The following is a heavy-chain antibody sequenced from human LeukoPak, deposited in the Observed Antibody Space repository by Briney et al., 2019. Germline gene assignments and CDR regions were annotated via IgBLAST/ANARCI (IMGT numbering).Heavy chain of an antibody. D-gene: IGHD1-26*01. V-gene: IGHV7-4-1*02. CDR2: INTNTENP. J-gene: IGHJ6*02. CDR1: GYNFTTYA. CDR3: AREGESFSRYYYYAMDV. Sequence: ASVKVSCKASGYNFTTYAMSWVRQAPGQGLEWMGWINTNTENPTYAQGFTGRFVFSLDTSVTTAYLQISRLKAEDTAVYYCAREGESFSRYYYYAMDVWGQGTTVTASS.